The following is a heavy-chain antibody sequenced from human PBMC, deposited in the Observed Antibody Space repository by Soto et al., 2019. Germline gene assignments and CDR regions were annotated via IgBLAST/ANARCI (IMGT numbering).Heavy chain of an antibody. CDR1: GGTFSSYA. CDR3: ARGSDTEYYYYGMDV. V-gene: IGHV1-69*01. J-gene: IGHJ6*02. CDR2: IIPIFGTA. D-gene: IGHD3-9*01. Sequence: QVQLVQSGAEVKKPGSSVKVSCKASGGTFSSYAISWVRQAPGQGLEWMGGIIPIFGTANYAQKFQGRVTITADESTSTAYMELSSLICEHTAVYYCARGSDTEYYYYGMDVWGQGTTVTVSS.